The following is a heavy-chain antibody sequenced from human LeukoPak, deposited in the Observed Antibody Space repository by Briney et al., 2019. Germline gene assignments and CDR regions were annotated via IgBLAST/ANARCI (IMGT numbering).Heavy chain of an antibody. Sequence: SGGSLRLSCAASEVTFDDYAMHWVRQAPGKGLEWVSGISWNSGSIGYADSVKGRFTISRDNAKNSLYLQMNSLRDEDTAVYYCARGGYDFWSGYLGFEYGMDVWGQGTTVTVSS. V-gene: IGHV3-9*01. D-gene: IGHD3-3*01. J-gene: IGHJ6*02. CDR3: ARGGYDFWSGYLGFEYGMDV. CDR1: EVTFDDYA. CDR2: ISWNSGSI.